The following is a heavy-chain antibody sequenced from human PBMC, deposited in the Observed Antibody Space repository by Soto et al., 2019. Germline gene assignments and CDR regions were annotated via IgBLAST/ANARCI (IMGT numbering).Heavy chain of an antibody. Sequence: PSETLSLTCAVYGGSFSGYYWSWIRQPPGKGLEWIGEINHSGSTNYNPSLKSRVTISVDTSKNQFSLKLSSVTAADTAVYYCARSQAVDGFRYYDYFYGMDVWGQGTTVTVSS. CDR1: GGSFSGYY. CDR2: INHSGST. J-gene: IGHJ6*02. CDR3: ARSQAVDGFRYYDYFYGMDV. D-gene: IGHD6-19*01. V-gene: IGHV4-34*01.